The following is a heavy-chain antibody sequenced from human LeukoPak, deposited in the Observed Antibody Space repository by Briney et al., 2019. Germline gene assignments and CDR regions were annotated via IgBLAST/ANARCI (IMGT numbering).Heavy chain of an antibody. CDR1: GFTFSSYS. CDR3: ARDGPDDIVVVPAAIRRFDY. J-gene: IGHJ4*02. V-gene: IGHV3-21*01. D-gene: IGHD2-2*02. CDR2: ISSSSSYI. Sequence: PGGSLRLSCPASGFTFSSYSMNWVRQAPGKGLEWVSSISSSSSYIYYADSVKGRFTISRDNAKNSLYLQMNSLRAEDTAVYYCARDGPDDIVVVPAAIRRFDYWGQGTLVTVSS.